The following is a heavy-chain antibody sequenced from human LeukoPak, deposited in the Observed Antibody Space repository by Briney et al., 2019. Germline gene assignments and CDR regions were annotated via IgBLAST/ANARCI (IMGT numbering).Heavy chain of an antibody. D-gene: IGHD3-9*01. Sequence: PSETLSLTCAVYGGSFSGYYWSWIRQPPGKGLEWIGEINHSGSTNYNPSLKSRVTISVDTPKNQFSLKLSSVTAADTAVYYCARKFGTYYDILTGYNWFDPWGQGTLVTVSS. CDR3: ARKFGTYYDILTGYNWFDP. J-gene: IGHJ5*02. CDR1: GGSFSGYY. V-gene: IGHV4-34*01. CDR2: INHSGST.